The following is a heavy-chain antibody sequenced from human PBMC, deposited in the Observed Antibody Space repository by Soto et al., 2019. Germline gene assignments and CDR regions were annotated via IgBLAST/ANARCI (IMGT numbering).Heavy chain of an antibody. V-gene: IGHV1-58*02. D-gene: IGHD2-15*01. Sequence: GASVKVSCKASGSGFISSGIQWVRQAHGQRLEWIRWIVVASGQTNYAQNFRGRVAITRDTSTATAYIELTGLTSEDTAVYFCSADRPDIGVGWWVWGQGTTVTVS. CDR2: IVVASGQT. CDR1: GSGFISSG. CDR3: SADRPDIGVGWWV. J-gene: IGHJ6*02.